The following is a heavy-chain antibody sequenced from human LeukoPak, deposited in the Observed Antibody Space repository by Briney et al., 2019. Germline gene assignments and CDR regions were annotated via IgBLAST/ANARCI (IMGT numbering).Heavy chain of an antibody. D-gene: IGHD3-22*01. CDR2: ISSSSSSYI. CDR3: ARDKFHDSSAGGY. V-gene: IGHV3-21*01. Sequence: GGSLRLSCAASGFTFSSYSMNWVRQAPGKGLEWVSSISSSSSSYIYYADSVKGRFTISRDNAKNSLYLQMNSLRAEDTAVYYCARDKFHDSSAGGYWGQGTLVTASS. CDR1: GFTFSSYS. J-gene: IGHJ4*02.